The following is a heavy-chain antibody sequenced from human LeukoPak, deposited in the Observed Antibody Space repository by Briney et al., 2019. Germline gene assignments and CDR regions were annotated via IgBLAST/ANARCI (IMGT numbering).Heavy chain of an antibody. J-gene: IGHJ4*02. CDR3: ERGRDGYNDYFDY. Sequence: GGSLRLFCAAAGFTFSSYSMNWVRQAPGKWLEGGSSISSSSSYIYYADSVKGRFTISRDNAKNSLYLNMNSLRAEATDVYSCERGRDGYNDYFDYWGQGTLVTVSS. CDR2: ISSSSSYI. V-gene: IGHV3-21*01. D-gene: IGHD5-24*01. CDR1: GFTFSSYS.